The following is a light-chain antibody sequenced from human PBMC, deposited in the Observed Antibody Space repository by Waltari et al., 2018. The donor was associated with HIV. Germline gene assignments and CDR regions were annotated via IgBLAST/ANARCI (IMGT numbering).Light chain of an antibody. CDR1: GLPKQY. CDR2: KDT. Sequence: SYDLTQPPSVSVSPGQTANISFSGDGLPKQYVYWYQQKPGQAPILVIYKDTERPSGISDRFSGSSSGTTVTLTISGVQAEDEADYYCQSADSSGAYVFGSGTAV. CDR3: QSADSSGAYV. J-gene: IGLJ1*01. V-gene: IGLV3-25*03.